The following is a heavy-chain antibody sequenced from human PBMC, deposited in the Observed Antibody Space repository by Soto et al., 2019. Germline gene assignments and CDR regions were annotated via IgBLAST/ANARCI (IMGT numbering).Heavy chain of an antibody. V-gene: IGHV4-30-2*01. J-gene: IGHJ5*02. CDR1: GGSISSGGHS. Sequence: SETLSLTCAVSGGSISSGGHSWSWIRQPPGKGLEWIGYIYHSGSTYYNPSLRSRVTISVDRSKNQFSLKLSSVTAADTAVYYCARELELRGWFDPWGQGTLVTVSS. D-gene: IGHD1-7*01. CDR3: ARELELRGWFDP. CDR2: IYHSGST.